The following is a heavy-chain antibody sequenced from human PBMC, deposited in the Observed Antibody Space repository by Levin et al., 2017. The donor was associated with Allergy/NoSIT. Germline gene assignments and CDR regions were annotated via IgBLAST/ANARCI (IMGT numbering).Heavy chain of an antibody. D-gene: IGHD1/OR15-1a*01. Sequence: LSLTCAASGFTFSSYSMNWVRQAPGKGLEWVSSISSSSSYIYYADSVKGRFTISRDNAKNSLYLQMNSLRAEDTAVYYCARGNWNIAATELDYWGQGTLVTVSS. CDR2: ISSSSSYI. CDR1: GFTFSSYS. J-gene: IGHJ4*02. V-gene: IGHV3-21*01. CDR3: ARGNWNIAATELDY.